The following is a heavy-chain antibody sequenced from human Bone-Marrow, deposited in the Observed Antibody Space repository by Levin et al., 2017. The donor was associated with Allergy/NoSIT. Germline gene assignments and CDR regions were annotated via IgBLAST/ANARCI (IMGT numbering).Heavy chain of an antibody. CDR1: GYTLTELS. V-gene: IGHV1-24*01. CDR2: FDPEDGET. Sequence: ASVKVSCKVSGYTLTELSMHWVRQAPGKGLEWMGGFDPEDGETIYAQKFQGRVTMTEDTSTDTAYMELSSLRSEDTAVYYCATGYYDSSGYYSSRVFDYWGQGTLVTVSS. D-gene: IGHD3-22*01. J-gene: IGHJ4*02. CDR3: ATGYYDSSGYYSSRVFDY.